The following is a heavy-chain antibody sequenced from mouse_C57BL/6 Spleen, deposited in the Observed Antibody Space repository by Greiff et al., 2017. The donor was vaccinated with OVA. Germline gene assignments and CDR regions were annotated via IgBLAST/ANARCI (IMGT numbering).Heavy chain of an antibody. V-gene: IGHV7-3*01. J-gene: IGHJ4*01. CDR1: GFTFTDYY. CDR3: ARSPMDY. CDR2: IRNKANGYTT. Sequence: EVQRVESGGGLVQPGGSLSLSCAASGFTFTDYYMSWVRQPPGKALEWLGFIRNKANGYTTEYSASVKGRFTISRDNAQSILYLQMNALRAEDSATYYCARSPMDYWGQGTSVTVSS.